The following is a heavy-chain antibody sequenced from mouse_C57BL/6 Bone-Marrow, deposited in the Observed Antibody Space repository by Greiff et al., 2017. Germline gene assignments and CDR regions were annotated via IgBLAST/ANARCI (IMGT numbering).Heavy chain of an antibody. CDR2: IYPGNSDT. D-gene: IGHD1-1*01. CDR3: TRSPYYYGSSPRWYCDV. V-gene: IGHV1-5*01. CDR1: GYTFTSYW. Sequence: VQLQQSGTVLARPGASVKMSCKTSGYTFTSYWMHWVKQRPGPGLEWIGAIYPGNSDTSYNQKFKGKAKLTAVTSASTAYMELSSLTNEDSAVYYCTRSPYYYGSSPRWYCDVWGTGTTVTVSS. J-gene: IGHJ1*03.